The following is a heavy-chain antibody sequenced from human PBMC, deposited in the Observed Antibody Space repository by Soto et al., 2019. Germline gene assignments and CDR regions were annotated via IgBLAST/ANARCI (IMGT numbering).Heavy chain of an antibody. J-gene: IGHJ6*02. V-gene: IGHV1-69*01. CDR1: GGTFSSYA. CDR3: XRGDTMIPFMDV. Sequence: QVQLVQSGAEVKKPGSSVKVSCKASGGTFSSYAISWVRQAPGQGLEWMGGIIPIFGTANYAQKFQGRVTITADESTSTAYXEXXXLRXXXXXVYYXXRGDTMIPFMDVWGQGTTVTVSS. D-gene: IGHD3-22*01. CDR2: IIPIFGTA.